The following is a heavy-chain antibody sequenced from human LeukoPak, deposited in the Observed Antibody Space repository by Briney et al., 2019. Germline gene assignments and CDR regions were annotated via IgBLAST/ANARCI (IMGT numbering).Heavy chain of an antibody. V-gene: IGHV3-66*01. Sequence: PGGSLRLSCAASGVTVSNNFMLWVRQAPGKGLEWVSLIYSGGDTHYADSVKGRFTISRVNSKNTLYLQMNNLRAEDTAVYYCARDPPAVAINTYGWGQGTLVTVSS. J-gene: IGHJ4*02. CDR2: IYSGGDT. D-gene: IGHD5-24*01. CDR3: ARDPPAVAINTYG. CDR1: GVTVSNNF.